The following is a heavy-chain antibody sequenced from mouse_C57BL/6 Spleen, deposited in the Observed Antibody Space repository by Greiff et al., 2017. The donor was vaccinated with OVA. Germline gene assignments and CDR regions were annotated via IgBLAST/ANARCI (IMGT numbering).Heavy chain of an antibody. J-gene: IGHJ4*01. V-gene: IGHV1-54*01. CDR3: ARGELGEAMDY. Sequence: QVQLKQSGAELVRPGTSVKVSCKASGYAFTNYLIEWVKQRPGQGLEWIGVINPGSGGTNYNEKFKGKATLTADKSSSTAYMQLSSLTSEDSAVYFCARGELGEAMDYWGQGTSVTVSS. D-gene: IGHD4-1*01. CDR2: INPGSGGT. CDR1: GYAFTNYL.